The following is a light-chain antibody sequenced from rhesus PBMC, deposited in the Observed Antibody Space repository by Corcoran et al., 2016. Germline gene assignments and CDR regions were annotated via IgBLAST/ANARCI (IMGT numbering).Light chain of an antibody. V-gene: IGKV1-22*01. J-gene: IGKJ3*01. CDR1: QSISSG. Sequence: DIQMTQSPSSLSASVGDTVTITCRASQSISSGLAWYQQKPGKAPQLLFYKASTLQSGVPSRFSGSGSGTDFTLTISSLQSEDFATYYCQQYNSSPFTFGPGTNLDIK. CDR2: KAS. CDR3: QQYNSSPFT.